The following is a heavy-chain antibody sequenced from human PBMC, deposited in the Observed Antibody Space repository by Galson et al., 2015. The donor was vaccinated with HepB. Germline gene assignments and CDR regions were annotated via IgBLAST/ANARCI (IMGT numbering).Heavy chain of an antibody. Sequence: SVKVSCKASGYTFTVYYIQWVRQAPGQGLEWMGWINANSGDTNYAQKFQGRVAMTRDTSISTAYMELSRLSSDDTAMYYCSRGNSITAFVDFWGQGTLVTVSS. D-gene: IGHD3-3*01. V-gene: IGHV1-2*02. J-gene: IGHJ4*02. CDR1: GYTFTVYY. CDR3: SRGNSITAFVDF. CDR2: INANSGDT.